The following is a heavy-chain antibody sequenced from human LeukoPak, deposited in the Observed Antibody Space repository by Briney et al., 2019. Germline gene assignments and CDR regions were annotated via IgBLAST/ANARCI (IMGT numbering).Heavy chain of an antibody. J-gene: IGHJ3*02. Sequence: GGSVTLLCAPWGFTHDVYAMLWPRDAREGGVEGVSDKCWNSGSIGYADSVKGRFTISRDNAKNYLYLQMNSLRAEDMALYYCAKDLYGDYPAGDCAFDIWGQGTMVTVSS. D-gene: IGHD4-17*01. V-gene: IGHV3-9*03. CDR2: KCWNSGSI. CDR1: GFTHDVYA. CDR3: AKDLYGDYPAGDCAFDI.